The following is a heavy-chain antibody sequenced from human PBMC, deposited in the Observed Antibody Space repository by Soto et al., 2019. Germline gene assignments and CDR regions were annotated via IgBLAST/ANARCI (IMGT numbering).Heavy chain of an antibody. CDR1: GFTFSNYA. CDR2: NSRDGGGT. J-gene: IGHJ4*02. Sequence: PGGSLRLSCAASGFTFSNYAMSWVRQAPGKGLEWVSANSRDGGGTYYTDSVKGRFTISRDNSKNTVYLQMNTLRAEDTALYYCAKGWAYYFDSWGRGTLVTVSS. V-gene: IGHV3-23*01. CDR3: AKGWAYYFDS.